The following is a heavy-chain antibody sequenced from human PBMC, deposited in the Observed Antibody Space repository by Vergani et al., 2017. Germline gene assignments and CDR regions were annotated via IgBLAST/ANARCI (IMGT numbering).Heavy chain of an antibody. CDR1: GFTFSRHW. D-gene: IGHD1-1*01. CDR2: VNPEGNNT. Sequence: EVQLVDSGGGLVQPGGSLRLSCAASGFTFSRHWMHWVRQAPGKGLVWVSRVNPEGNNTPYADSVKGRFTICRDKAKNMMYLKLNSLRDEDTAIYYCARDVRIDAERTELDYWGQGTLVAVCS. V-gene: IGHV3-74*01. J-gene: IGHJ4*02. CDR3: ARDVRIDAERTELDY.